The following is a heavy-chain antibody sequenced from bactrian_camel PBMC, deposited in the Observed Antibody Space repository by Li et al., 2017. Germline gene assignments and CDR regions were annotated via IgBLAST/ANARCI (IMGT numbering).Heavy chain of an antibody. CDR3: AADSSWCHSWYAPSFNY. Sequence: HVQLVESGGGSVQAGGSLRLSCVVSGYAANNTACMGWFRQAPGKEREGVARMHDVGITRYAEAVKGRFTISKDNAKNTVYLQMNSLKPEDTAMYYCAADSSWCHSWYAPSFNYWGQGTQVTVS. J-gene: IGHJ4*01. D-gene: IGHD6*01. CDR1: GYAANNTA. CDR2: MHDVGIT. V-gene: IGHV3S53*01.